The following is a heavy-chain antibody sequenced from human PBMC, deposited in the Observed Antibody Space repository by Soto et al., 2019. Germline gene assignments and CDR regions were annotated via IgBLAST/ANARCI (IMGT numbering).Heavy chain of an antibody. CDR1: GGSFSGYY. CDR2: INHSGST. V-gene: IGHV4-34*01. D-gene: IGHD1-1*01. J-gene: IGHJ6*02. CDR3: AMVRRYYSMDV. Sequence: QVQLQQWGAGLLKPSETLSLTCAVYGGSFSGYYWSWIRQPPGKGLEWIGEINHSGSTNYNPSLKSRVTISVDTSKNQFSLKLSSVTAADTAVYYCAMVRRYYSMDVWGQGTTVTVSS.